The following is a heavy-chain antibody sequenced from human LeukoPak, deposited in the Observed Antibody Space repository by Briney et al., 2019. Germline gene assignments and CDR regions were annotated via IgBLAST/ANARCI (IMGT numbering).Heavy chain of an antibody. D-gene: IGHD3-22*01. CDR2: IDPNSGGT. CDR3: ARHFFAEGDDSSGYYPYYFDY. Sequence: ASVKVSCKASGYTFTGYYMHWVRQAPGQGLEWMGWIDPNSGGTNYAQKFQGRVTMTRDTSISTAYMELSRLRSDDTAVYYCARHFFAEGDDSSGYYPYYFDYWGQGTLVTVSS. CDR1: GYTFTGYY. J-gene: IGHJ4*02. V-gene: IGHV1-2*02.